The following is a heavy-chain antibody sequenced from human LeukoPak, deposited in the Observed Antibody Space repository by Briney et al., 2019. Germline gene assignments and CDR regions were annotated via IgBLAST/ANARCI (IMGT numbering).Heavy chain of an antibody. CDR2: IYYSGST. Sequence: PETLSLTCTVSGGSISNKYWSWIRQPPGKGLEWIGYIYYSGSTNYNPSLKSRVTISVDTSKNQFSLKLRSVTAADTAVYYCARETSQKGAHYMDVWGKGTTVTISS. J-gene: IGHJ6*03. D-gene: IGHD3-16*01. CDR3: ARETSQKGAHYMDV. CDR1: GGSISNKY. V-gene: IGHV4-59*01.